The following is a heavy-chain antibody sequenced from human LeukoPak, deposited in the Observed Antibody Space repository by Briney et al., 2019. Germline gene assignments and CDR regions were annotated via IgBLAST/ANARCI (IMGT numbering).Heavy chain of an antibody. J-gene: IGHJ1*01. Sequence: PSETLSLTCTVSRGSIRTYYWSWIRQSPGKGLEWIGYIYDSGTTKYNPSLKSRVTISVDTSKNQFSLKLSSVTAADTAVYYCAREDYCSGGSCYSGYFQHWGQGTLATVSS. CDR1: RGSIRTYY. V-gene: IGHV4-59*01. CDR3: AREDYCSGGSCYSGYFQH. D-gene: IGHD2-15*01. CDR2: IYDSGTT.